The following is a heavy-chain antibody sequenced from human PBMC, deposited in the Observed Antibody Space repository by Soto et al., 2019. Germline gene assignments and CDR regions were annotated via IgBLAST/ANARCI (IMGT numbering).Heavy chain of an antibody. Sequence: QVQLVQSGAEVKKPGATVKVSCKASGYTFTSYGISWVRQAPGQGLELMGWISAYNGNKNYAQKLQGRVTMTTDTSTSTAYRELRSLRSDHTAVYYCARDLGWELLEFDYWGQGTLVTVSS. CDR3: ARDLGWELLEFDY. J-gene: IGHJ4*02. V-gene: IGHV1-18*04. D-gene: IGHD1-26*01. CDR2: ISAYNGNK. CDR1: GYTFTSYG.